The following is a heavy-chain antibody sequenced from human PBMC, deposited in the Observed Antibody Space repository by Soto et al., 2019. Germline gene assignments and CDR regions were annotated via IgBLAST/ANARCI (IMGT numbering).Heavy chain of an antibody. J-gene: IGHJ5*02. CDR2: INHSGST. Sequence: QVQLQQWGAGLLKPSETLSLTCAVYGGSFSGYYWSWIRQPPGKGLEWIGEINHSGSTNYNPSLKSRVTISVDTSKNPFSLKLSSVTAADTAVYYCARGKGYCSGGSCYYNWFDPWGQGTLVTVSS. CDR1: GGSFSGYY. D-gene: IGHD2-15*01. V-gene: IGHV4-34*01. CDR3: ARGKGYCSGGSCYYNWFDP.